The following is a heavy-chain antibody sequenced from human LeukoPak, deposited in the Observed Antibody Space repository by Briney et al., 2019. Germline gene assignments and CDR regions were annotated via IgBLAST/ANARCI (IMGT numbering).Heavy chain of an antibody. V-gene: IGHV4-39*01. D-gene: IGHD3-22*01. J-gene: IGHJ4*02. Sequence: SETLSLTCTVSGGSISSSSYYWGWIRQPPGKGLEWIGSIYYSGSTYYNPSLKSRVTISVDTSKNQFSLKLSSVTAADTAVYYCARPIDSSGYLYLDYWGQGTLVTVSS. CDR2: IYYSGST. CDR3: ARPIDSSGYLYLDY. CDR1: GGSISSSSYY.